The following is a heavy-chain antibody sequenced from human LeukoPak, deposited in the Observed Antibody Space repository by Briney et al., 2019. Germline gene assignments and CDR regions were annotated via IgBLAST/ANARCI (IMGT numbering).Heavy chain of an antibody. D-gene: IGHD2-2*01. Sequence: ASVKVSCKVSGYTLTELSMHWVRQATGQGLEWMGWMNPNSGNTGYAQKFQGRVTMTRNTSISTAYMELSSLRSEDTAVYYCARGGSCSSTSCYYQYVGYYYYGMDVWGQGTTVTVSS. CDR2: MNPNSGNT. CDR1: GYTLTELS. CDR3: ARGGSCSSTSCYYQYVGYYYYGMDV. J-gene: IGHJ6*02. V-gene: IGHV1-8*01.